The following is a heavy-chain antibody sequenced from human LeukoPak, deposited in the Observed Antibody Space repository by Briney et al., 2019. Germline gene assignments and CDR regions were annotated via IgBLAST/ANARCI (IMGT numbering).Heavy chain of an antibody. CDR3: AREGYSYGNPGNY. J-gene: IGHJ4*02. D-gene: IGHD5-18*01. CDR1: GFTFSSYW. V-gene: IGHV3-7*01. Sequence: PGGXLRLSCAASGFTFSSYWMSWVRQAPGKGLEWVANIKQDGSEKYYVDSVKGGFTISRDNAKNSLYLQMNSLRAEDTAVYYCAREGYSYGNPGNYWGQGTLVTVSS. CDR2: IKQDGSEK.